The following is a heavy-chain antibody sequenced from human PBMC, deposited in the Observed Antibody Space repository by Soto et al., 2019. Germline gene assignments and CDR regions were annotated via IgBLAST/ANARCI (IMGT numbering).Heavy chain of an antibody. CDR1: GGSISSGGYS. V-gene: IGHV4-30-2*01. CDR3: PRVPAP. CDR2: IYHSGST. J-gene: IGHJ5*02. Sequence: PAETLSLTCAVSGGSISSGGYSWSWFRQPPGKGLEWIGYIYHSGSTYYSPSLKSRVTISVDRSKNQFSLKLSSVTAADTAVYYCPRVPAPWGQGTLVTVSS.